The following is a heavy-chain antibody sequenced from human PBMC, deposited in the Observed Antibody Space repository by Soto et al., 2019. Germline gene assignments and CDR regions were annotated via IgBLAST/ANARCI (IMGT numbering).Heavy chain of an antibody. V-gene: IGHV3-30*18. CDR1: GFTFSDYA. D-gene: IGHD6-19*01. Sequence: VQLVESGGGVVQPGRSLRLSCAASGFTFSDYAMHWVRQAPGKGLEWVAVVSHDGRNTHYADSVKGRFTISRDSSKNTVSLEMTSLRAVDKAVYYCAKGGRQWLVTSDFNYWGQGALVTVSS. CDR2: VSHDGRNT. CDR3: AKGGRQWLVTSDFNY. J-gene: IGHJ4*02.